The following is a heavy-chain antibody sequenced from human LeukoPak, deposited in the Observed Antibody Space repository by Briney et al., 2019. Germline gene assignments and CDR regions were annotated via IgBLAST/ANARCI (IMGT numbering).Heavy chain of an antibody. CDR1: GFIFSGSA. J-gene: IGHJ3*02. D-gene: IGHD3-22*01. V-gene: IGHV3-73*01. CDR2: IRSKANNYAT. CDR3: SRPIGYLDSSGYYYDDAFDM. Sequence: GGSLRLSCAASGFIFSGSAMHWVRQGSGKGLEWVGRIRSKANNYATAYAPSVKGRFTISRDDSKNTAYLQMNSLKTEDTAVYYCSRPIGYLDSSGYYYDDAFDMRGQGTMVTVSS.